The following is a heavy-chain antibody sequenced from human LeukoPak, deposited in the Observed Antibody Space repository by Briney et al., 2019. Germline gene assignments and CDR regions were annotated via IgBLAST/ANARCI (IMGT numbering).Heavy chain of an antibody. Sequence: RTSETLSLTCTVSGDSISSYYWSWIRQPPGKGLEWIGYIYYSGSTNYNPSLKSRVTISVDTSKNQFSLKLSSVTAADTAVYYCARLDRGYSYATEGAFDIWGQGTMVTVSS. V-gene: IGHV4-59*01. J-gene: IGHJ3*02. CDR2: IYYSGST. D-gene: IGHD5-18*01. CDR1: GDSISSYY. CDR3: ARLDRGYSYATEGAFDI.